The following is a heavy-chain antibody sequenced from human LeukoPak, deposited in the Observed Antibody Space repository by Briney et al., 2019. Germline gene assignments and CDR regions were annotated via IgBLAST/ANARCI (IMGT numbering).Heavy chain of an antibody. V-gene: IGHV4-39*01. CDR3: ARHEYSGSYYGLSWFDP. CDR1: GGSISSSGYY. Sequence: SETLSLTCTVSGGSISSSGYYWGWIRQPPGKGLEWIASIYYSGSTYYDPSLKSRVTISVDTSKNQLSLKLSSLTAADTAVYYCARHEYSGSYYGLSWFDPWGQGTLVTASS. D-gene: IGHD1-26*01. J-gene: IGHJ5*02. CDR2: IYYSGST.